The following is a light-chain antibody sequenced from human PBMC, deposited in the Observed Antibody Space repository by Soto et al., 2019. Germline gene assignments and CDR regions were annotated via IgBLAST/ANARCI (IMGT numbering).Light chain of an antibody. V-gene: IGKV1-39*01. CDR2: AAS. Sequence: DIQMTQSPSSLSASVGDRVTITCRASQSISSYLNWYQQKPGKAPKLLIYAASSLQSGVPSRFTPSGSATDFTPTISSLQPEDFDTHYCQPRYSTPLTFAGGTKVDIK. J-gene: IGKJ4*01. CDR1: QSISSY. CDR3: QPRYSTPLT.